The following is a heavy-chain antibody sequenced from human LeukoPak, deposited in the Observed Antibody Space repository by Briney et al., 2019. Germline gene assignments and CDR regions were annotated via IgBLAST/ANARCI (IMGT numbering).Heavy chain of an antibody. CDR1: GGSLSGYY. CDR2: INHSGST. CDR3: ARSIMTTVTTFGY. D-gene: IGHD4-17*01. V-gene: IGHV4-34*01. Sequence: SETLSLTCAVYGGSLSGYYWSWIRQPPGKGLEWIGEINHSGSTNHNPSLKSRVTISIDTSKNQFSLKLSSVTAADTAVYYCARSIMTTVTTFGYWGQGTLVTVSS. J-gene: IGHJ4*02.